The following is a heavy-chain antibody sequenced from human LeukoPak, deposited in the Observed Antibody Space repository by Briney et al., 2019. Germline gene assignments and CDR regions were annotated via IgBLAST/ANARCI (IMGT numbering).Heavy chain of an antibody. J-gene: IGHJ3*02. Sequence: ASVKVSCKASGGTFSSYATSWVRQAPGQGLEWMGGIIPIFGTANYAQKFQGRVTITADESTSTAYMELSSLRSEDTAVYYCARDISSLTTVTTLVAFDIWGQGTMVTVSS. CDR2: IIPIFGTA. D-gene: IGHD4-17*01. CDR1: GGTFSSYA. CDR3: ARDISSLTTVTTLVAFDI. V-gene: IGHV1-69*13.